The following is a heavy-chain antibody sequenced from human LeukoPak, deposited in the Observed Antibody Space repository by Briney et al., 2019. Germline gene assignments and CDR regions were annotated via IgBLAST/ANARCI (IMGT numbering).Heavy chain of an antibody. CDR3: ARLRGYYYYMDV. J-gene: IGHJ6*03. CDR1: GFTFSSYS. V-gene: IGHV3-48*01. CDR2: ISSSSSTI. D-gene: IGHD3-16*01. Sequence: GGSLRLSCAASGFTFSSYSMNWVRQAPGKGLEWVSYISSSSSTIYYADSVKGRFTISRDNAKNSLYLQMNSLRAEDTAVYYCARLRGYYYYMDVWGKGTTVTVSS.